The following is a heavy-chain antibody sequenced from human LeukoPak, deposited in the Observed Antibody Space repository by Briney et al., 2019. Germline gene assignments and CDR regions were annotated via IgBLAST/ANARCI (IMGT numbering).Heavy chain of an antibody. D-gene: IGHD3-3*01. CDR2: IYYSGST. CDR3: ARHYYDFWSGYLDWFDP. CDR1: GGSISSSSYY. V-gene: IGHV4-39*01. Sequence: SETLSLTCTVSGGSISSSSYYWGWIRQPPGKWLEWIGSIYYSGSTYYNPSLRSRVTISVDTSKDQFSLKLSSVTAADTAVYYCARHYYDFWSGYLDWFDPWGQGTLVTVSS. J-gene: IGHJ5*02.